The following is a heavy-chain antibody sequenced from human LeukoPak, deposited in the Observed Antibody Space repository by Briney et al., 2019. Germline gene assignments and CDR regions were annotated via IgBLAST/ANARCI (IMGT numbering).Heavy chain of an antibody. Sequence: VGSLRLSCAASGFSLSNHWMHWGRPVPGEGVVWVSRITTDGYTTNYADSVKGRFTISRDNAKNTLYLQMNSLRDEDTAVYYCVRGAVTGQQCDNWGQGTLVTVSS. D-gene: IGHD2-21*02. CDR3: VRGAVTGQQCDN. J-gene: IGHJ4*02. CDR1: GFSLSNHW. CDR2: ITTDGYTT. V-gene: IGHV3-74*01.